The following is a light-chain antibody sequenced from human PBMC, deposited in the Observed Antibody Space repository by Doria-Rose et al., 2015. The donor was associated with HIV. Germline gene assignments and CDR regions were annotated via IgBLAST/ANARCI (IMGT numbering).Light chain of an antibody. V-gene: IGKV1-NL1*01. CDR1: QGIRNS. J-gene: IGKJ2*01. CDR3: QQYYSTPQT. CDR2: AAS. Sequence: DIQLTQSPSSLSASVGDRVTITCRASQGIRNSLAWYQQKPGKAPKLLVYAASTLESGVPSRFSGSGSGTDYTLTIGSLQPEDFATYYCQQYYSTPQTFGQGXKLVIK.